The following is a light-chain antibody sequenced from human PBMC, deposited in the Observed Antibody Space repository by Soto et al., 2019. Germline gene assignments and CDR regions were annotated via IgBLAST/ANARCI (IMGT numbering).Light chain of an antibody. CDR2: GAS. CDR1: QSVSRSY. J-gene: IGKJ2*01. Sequence: EIVLTQSPGTLSLSPGETATLSCRASQSVSRSYLAWYQQKPGQAPRLLIYGASSRGTAIPDRFSGGGSGTAFTLTVSRLEPEDFAVYYCQQDGGSPTYTFGQGKKLEIK. V-gene: IGKV3-20*01. CDR3: QQDGGSPTYT.